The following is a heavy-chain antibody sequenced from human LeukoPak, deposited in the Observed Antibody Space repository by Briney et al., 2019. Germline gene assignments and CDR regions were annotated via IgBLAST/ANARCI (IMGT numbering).Heavy chain of an antibody. CDR1: GFTFDDYG. CDR2: INWNGGST. Sequence: GGSLRLSCAASGFTFDDYGMSWVRQAPGKGLEWVSGINWNGGSTVYADSVKGRFTISRDNAKDSLDLQGDSLRAEDTALYYCAHLPIVGATDAFDIWGQGTMVTVSS. CDR3: AHLPIVGATDAFDI. J-gene: IGHJ3*02. V-gene: IGHV3-20*04. D-gene: IGHD1-26*01.